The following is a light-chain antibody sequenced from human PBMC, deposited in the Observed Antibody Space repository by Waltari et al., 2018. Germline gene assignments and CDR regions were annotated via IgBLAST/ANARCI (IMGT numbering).Light chain of an antibody. CDR2: GAS. CDR1: QSVSSN. V-gene: IGKV3-15*01. J-gene: IGKJ2*01. CDR3: QQYNNWPYT. Sequence: EIVMTQSPGPLSVSPGERATLSCRASQSVSSNLAWYQQKPGQAPRLLIYGASTRATGIPARFSGSGSGTEFTLTISSLQSEDFAVYYCQQYNNWPYTFGQGTKLEVK.